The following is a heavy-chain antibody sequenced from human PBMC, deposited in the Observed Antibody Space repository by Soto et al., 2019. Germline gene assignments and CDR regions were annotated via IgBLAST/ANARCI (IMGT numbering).Heavy chain of an antibody. CDR2: IYHSGST. Sequence: QVQLQESGPGLVKPSGTLSLTCTVSGGSISSSNWWSWVRQPPGKGLEWIGEIYHSGSTNYNPSLKSRVTRSVDKSKNQFSLKLNSVTAADTAVYYCARGWGMAAAGSDYWGQGTLVTVSS. D-gene: IGHD6-13*01. V-gene: IGHV4-4*02. CDR1: GGSISSSNW. CDR3: ARGWGMAAAGSDY. J-gene: IGHJ4*02.